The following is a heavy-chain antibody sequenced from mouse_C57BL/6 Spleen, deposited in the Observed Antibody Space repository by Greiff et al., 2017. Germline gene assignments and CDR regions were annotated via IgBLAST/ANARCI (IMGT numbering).Heavy chain of an antibody. Sequence: QVHVKQPGAELVKPGASVKLSCKASGYTFTSYWMPWVKQRTGQGLEWIGMIHPTSGSTNYNEKFKRKATLTVDKSSSTAYRQLSSLTSEDSAVYYCARPYDYDEGYYYAMDYWGQGTSVTVSS. CDR1: GYTFTSYW. CDR2: IHPTSGST. CDR3: ARPYDYDEGYYYAMDY. V-gene: IGHV1-64*01. J-gene: IGHJ4*01. D-gene: IGHD2-4*01.